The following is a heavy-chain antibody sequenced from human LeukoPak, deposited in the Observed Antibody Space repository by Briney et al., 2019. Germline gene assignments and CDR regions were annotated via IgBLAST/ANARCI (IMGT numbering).Heavy chain of an antibody. CDR3: ARHPLYPYYYYFRDV. V-gene: IGHV4-39*01. CDR2: IYYRGST. CDR1: GGSISSSSYY. Sequence: PSETLSLTCTVSGGSISSSSYYCGWIRQPPEKGLEWIGSIYYRGSTYYHPPLKSPVTISVDTSKNQISLKLSSVTAADTAVYYCARHPLYPYYYYFRDVWGKGTTVTVSS. D-gene: IGHD2-2*02. J-gene: IGHJ6*03.